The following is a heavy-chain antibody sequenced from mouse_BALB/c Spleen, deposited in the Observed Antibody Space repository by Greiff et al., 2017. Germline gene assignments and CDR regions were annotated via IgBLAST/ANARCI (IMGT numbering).Heavy chain of an antibody. J-gene: IGHJ3*01. D-gene: IGHD5-1*01. CDR1: GYTFTSYW. CDR3: ARFEYSRGFAY. Sequence: VQLQQSGAELVKPGASVKLSCKASGYTFTSYWMHWVKQRPGQGLEWIGEINPSNGRTNYNEKFKSKATLTVDKSSSTAYMQLSSLTSEDSAVYYCARFEYSRGFAYWGQGTLVTVSA. CDR2: INPSNGRT. V-gene: IGHV1S81*02.